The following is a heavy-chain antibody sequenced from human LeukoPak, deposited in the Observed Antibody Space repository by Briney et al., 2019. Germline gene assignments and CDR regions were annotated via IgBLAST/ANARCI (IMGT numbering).Heavy chain of an antibody. J-gene: IGHJ6*02. D-gene: IGHD4-17*01. V-gene: IGHV1-8*01. Sequence: GASVKVSCKASGYTFTNYDINWGRQATRQGRKWRGWMNPNSGNTGYAQKFQGRVTMTRNTSISTAYMELSSLRSEDTAVYYCARQWGTVTTAYYYGLDVWGQGTTVTVSS. CDR3: ARQWGTVTTAYYYGLDV. CDR1: GYTFTNYD. CDR2: MNPNSGNT.